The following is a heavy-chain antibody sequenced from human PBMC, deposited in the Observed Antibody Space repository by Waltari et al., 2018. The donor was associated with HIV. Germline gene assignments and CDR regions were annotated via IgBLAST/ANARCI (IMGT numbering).Heavy chain of an antibody. Sequence: QVQLAQSGAAVPKTGASVQAYTKVAGYTFPDLPLPWVRQAPGKGLEWMGGFDPEDGETIYAQKFQGRVTMTEDTSTDTAYMELSSLRSEDTAVYYCATEGISMVRGVYGMDVWGQGTTVTVSS. J-gene: IGHJ6*02. CDR2: FDPEDGET. D-gene: IGHD3-10*01. V-gene: IGHV1-24*01. CDR1: GYTFPDLP. CDR3: ATEGISMVRGVYGMDV.